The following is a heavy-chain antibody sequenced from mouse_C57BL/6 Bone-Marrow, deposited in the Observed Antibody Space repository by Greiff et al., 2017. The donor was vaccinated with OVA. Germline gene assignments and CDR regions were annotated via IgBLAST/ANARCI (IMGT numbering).Heavy chain of an antibody. CDR3: ARDPITTVFDY. J-gene: IGHJ2*01. CDR1: GFTFSSYA. V-gene: IGHV5-4*01. Sequence: EVQRVESGGGLVKPGGSLKLSCAASGFTFSSYAMSWVRQTPEKRLEWVATISDGGSYTYYPDNVKGRFTISRDNAKNNLYLQMSHLKSEDTAMYYCARDPITTVFDYWGQGTTLTVSS. D-gene: IGHD1-1*01. CDR2: ISDGGSYT.